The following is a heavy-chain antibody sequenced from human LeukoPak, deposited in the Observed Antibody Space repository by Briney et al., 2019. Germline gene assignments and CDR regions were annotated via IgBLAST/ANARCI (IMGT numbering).Heavy chain of an antibody. CDR2: MNPNSGNT. V-gene: IGHV1-8*01. Sequence: GASVKVSCKASGYTFTSYDINWVREATGQGLEWMGWMNPNSGNTGYAQNFQGRVTMTRNTSTSTAYMELSSLRSEDTAVYYCARLDGDYVYYYYYGMDVWGQGTTVTVSS. J-gene: IGHJ6*02. D-gene: IGHD4-17*01. CDR1: GYTFTSYD. CDR3: ARLDGDYVYYYYYGMDV.